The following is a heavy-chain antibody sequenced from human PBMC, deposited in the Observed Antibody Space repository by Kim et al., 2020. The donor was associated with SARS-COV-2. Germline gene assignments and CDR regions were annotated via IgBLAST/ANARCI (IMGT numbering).Heavy chain of an antibody. CDR2: IKSKTDGGTT. J-gene: IGHJ4*02. V-gene: IGHV3-15*01. D-gene: IGHD5-12*01. Sequence: GGSLRLSCAASGFTFSNAWMSWVRQAPGKGLEWVGRIKSKTDGGTTDYAAPVKGRFTISRADSKNTLYLQMNSLKTEDTAVYYCTTQYSGYDPPRAYWGQGTLGTVSS. CDR1: GFTFSNAW. CDR3: TTQYSGYDPPRAY.